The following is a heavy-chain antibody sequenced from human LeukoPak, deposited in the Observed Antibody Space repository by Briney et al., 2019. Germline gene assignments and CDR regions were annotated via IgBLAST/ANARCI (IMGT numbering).Heavy chain of an antibody. CDR2: IYYSGST. Sequence: SETLSLTCTVSGYSISSGYYWGWIRQPPGKGLEWIGSIYYSGSTYYNPSLKSRVTISVDTSKNQFSLKLSSVTAADTAVYYCARGTHYYGSGSPNWFDPWGQGTLVTVSS. J-gene: IGHJ5*02. V-gene: IGHV4-38-2*02. CDR3: ARGTHYYGSGSPNWFDP. CDR1: GYSISSGYY. D-gene: IGHD3-10*01.